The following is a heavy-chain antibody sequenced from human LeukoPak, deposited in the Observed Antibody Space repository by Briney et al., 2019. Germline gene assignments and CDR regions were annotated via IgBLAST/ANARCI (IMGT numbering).Heavy chain of an antibody. CDR3: ARRAYGSGTKRYYYYYMDV. Sequence: PSETLPLTCTVSGGSISSSSYYWGWIRQPPGKGLEWIGSIYYSGSTYYNPSLKGRVTISVDTSKNQFSLKLSSVTAADTAVYYCARRAYGSGTKRYYYYYMDVWGKGTTVTVSS. J-gene: IGHJ6*03. D-gene: IGHD3-10*01. CDR1: GGSISSSSYY. V-gene: IGHV4-39*01. CDR2: IYYSGST.